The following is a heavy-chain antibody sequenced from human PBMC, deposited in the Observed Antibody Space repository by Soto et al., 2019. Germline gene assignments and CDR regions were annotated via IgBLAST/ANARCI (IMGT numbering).Heavy chain of an antibody. D-gene: IGHD2-2*01. J-gene: IGHJ4*02. Sequence: GGSLRLSCAASGFTFSSYWMSWVRQAPGKGLEWVANIKQDGSEKYYVDSVKGRFTISRDNAKNSLYLQMNSLRAEDTAVYYCARGGYCSSTSCSMGFDYWGQGTLVTVS. CDR3: ARGGYCSSTSCSMGFDY. V-gene: IGHV3-7*03. CDR1: GFTFSSYW. CDR2: IKQDGSEK.